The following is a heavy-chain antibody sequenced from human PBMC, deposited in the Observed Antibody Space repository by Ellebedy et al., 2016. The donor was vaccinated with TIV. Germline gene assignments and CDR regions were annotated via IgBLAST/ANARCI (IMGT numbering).Heavy chain of an antibody. D-gene: IGHD3-22*01. CDR3: ARGGSPSGGKIVVVSPTFDY. CDR1: GYTFTSYG. V-gene: IGHV1-18*01. J-gene: IGHJ4*02. CDR2: ISAYNGNT. Sequence: AASVKVSCKASGYTFTSYGISWVRQAPGQGLEWMGWISAYNGNTNYAQKLQGRVTMTTDTSTSTAYMELRSLRSDDTAVYYCARGGSPSGGKIVVVSPTFDYWGQGTLVTVSS.